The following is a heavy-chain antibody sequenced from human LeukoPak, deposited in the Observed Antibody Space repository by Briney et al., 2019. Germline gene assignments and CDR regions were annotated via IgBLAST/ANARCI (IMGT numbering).Heavy chain of an antibody. CDR1: GFTLSSYA. CDR3: ARDDYQLGSYYYGMDV. Sequence: GGSLRLSCAASGFTLSSYAMSWVRQAPGKGLEWVSGISGSGGSTYHADSVKGRFTISRDNSKNTLYLQMNSLRAEDTAVYYCARDDYQLGSYYYGMDVWGQGTTVTVSS. D-gene: IGHD2-2*01. CDR2: ISGSGGST. V-gene: IGHV3-23*01. J-gene: IGHJ6*02.